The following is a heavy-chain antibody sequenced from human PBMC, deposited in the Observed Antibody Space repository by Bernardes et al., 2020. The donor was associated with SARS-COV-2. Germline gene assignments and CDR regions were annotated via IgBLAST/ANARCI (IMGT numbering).Heavy chain of an antibody. CDR3: ARDPRYGLQYHKYAMDV. CDR1: GFTLKNYA. CDR2: ISSSSTFI. J-gene: IGHJ6*02. D-gene: IGHD4-17*01. V-gene: IGHV3-21*01. Sequence: GGSLRLSCAASGFTLKNYAMNWVRQAPGKGLEWVSSISSSSTFIFYADSVRGRFTISRDNAKNSLYLQMTALSAEDTAVYFCARDPRYGLQYHKYAMDVWGPGTAVTVSS.